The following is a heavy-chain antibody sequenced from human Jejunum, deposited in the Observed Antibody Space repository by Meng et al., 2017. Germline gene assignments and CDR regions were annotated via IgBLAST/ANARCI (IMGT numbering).Heavy chain of an antibody. CDR1: GYTFTSYW. Sequence: GESLKISCKGSGYTFTSYWIGWVRQMPGKGLEWMGIINPGDSDIRYSPSFQGHITFSADKSVSTAYLQWSSLEASDTAMYYCARANLPSYCHSNSCYRGDYFDYWGQGSLVTVSS. V-gene: IGHV5-51*01. CDR2: INPGDSDI. D-gene: IGHD2-2*02. CDR3: ARANLPSYCHSNSCYRGDYFDY. J-gene: IGHJ4*02.